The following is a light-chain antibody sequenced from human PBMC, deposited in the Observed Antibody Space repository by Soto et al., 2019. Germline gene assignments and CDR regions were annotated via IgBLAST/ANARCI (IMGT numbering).Light chain of an antibody. CDR3: QSYDLSLIAL. V-gene: IGLV1-40*01. J-gene: IGLJ3*02. CDR1: RSNIGAGYD. CDR2: GNS. Sequence: QSVLTQPPSVSGAPGQRGTISCTGSRSNIGAGYDVHWYQQLPGTAPKLIIYGNSNRPSGVPDRFSGSKSGTSASLAITGLQAEYEADYYCQSYDLSLIALFGGGTKLTV.